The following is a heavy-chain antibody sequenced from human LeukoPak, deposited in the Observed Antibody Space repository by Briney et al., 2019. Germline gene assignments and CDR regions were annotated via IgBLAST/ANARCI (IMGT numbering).Heavy chain of an antibody. J-gene: IGHJ4*02. D-gene: IGHD1-20*01. Sequence: SETLSLTCTVSGGSISSSSYYWGWIRQPPGKGLEWIGSIYYSGSTYYNPSLKSRVTISVDTSKNQFSLKLSSVTAADTAVYYCARLLSGEGNWNPYYFDYWGQGTLVTVSS. V-gene: IGHV4-39*01. CDR1: GGSISSSSYY. CDR2: IYYSGST. CDR3: ARLLSGEGNWNPYYFDY.